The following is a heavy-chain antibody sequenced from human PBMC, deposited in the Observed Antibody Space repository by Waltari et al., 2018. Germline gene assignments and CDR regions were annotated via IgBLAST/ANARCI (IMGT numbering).Heavy chain of an antibody. Sequence: QLQLQESGPGLVKPSETLSLTCTVSGGSISSSSYYWGWIRQTPGKGLEWIGSIYYSGSTYYNPSLKSRVTISVDTSKNQFSLKLSSVTAADTAVYYCARLGAYCSSTSCYADYWGQGTLVTVSS. D-gene: IGHD2-2*01. CDR2: IYYSGST. V-gene: IGHV4-39*01. CDR3: ARLGAYCSSTSCYADY. CDR1: GGSISSSSYY. J-gene: IGHJ4*02.